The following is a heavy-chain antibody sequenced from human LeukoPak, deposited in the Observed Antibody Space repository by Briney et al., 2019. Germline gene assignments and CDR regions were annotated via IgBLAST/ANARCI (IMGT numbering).Heavy chain of an antibody. V-gene: IGHV1-46*01. CDR3: ARGRTMYCSSTSCYTTGPDY. CDR2: INPSGGST. J-gene: IGHJ4*02. D-gene: IGHD2-2*01. Sequence: ASVKVSCKASGYTFTSYYMHWVRQAPGQGLEWMGIINPSGGSTSYAQKFQGRVTMTRDTSTSTVYMELSSLRSEDTAVYYCARGRTMYCSSTSCYTTGPDYWGQGTLVTVSS. CDR1: GYTFTSYY.